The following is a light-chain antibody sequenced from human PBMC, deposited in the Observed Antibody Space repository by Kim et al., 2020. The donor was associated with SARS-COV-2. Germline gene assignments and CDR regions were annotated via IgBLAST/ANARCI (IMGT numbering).Light chain of an antibody. CDR2: DAS. CDR1: QDISNY. Sequence: DIQMTQSPSSLSASVGDRVTITCQASQDISNYLNWYQQKPGKAPKLLIYDASNLETGVPSRFTGSGSGTDFTFTISSLQPDDIATYYCQQYDDHRYTFGQGTKLEI. CDR3: QQYDDHRYT. V-gene: IGKV1-33*01. J-gene: IGKJ2*01.